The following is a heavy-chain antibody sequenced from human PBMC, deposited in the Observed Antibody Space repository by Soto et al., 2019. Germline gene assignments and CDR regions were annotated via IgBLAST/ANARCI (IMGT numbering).Heavy chain of an antibody. CDR1: GYTFTSYG. D-gene: IGHD2-15*01. J-gene: IGHJ4*02. Sequence: ASVKVSCKASGYTFTSYGISWVRQAPGQGLEWMGWISAYNGNTNYAQKLQGRVTMTTDTSTSTAYMELRSLRSDDTAVYYCARDVQFNPAATQPLHQPPFDYWGQGTLVTVSS. CDR2: ISAYNGNT. CDR3: ARDVQFNPAATQPLHQPPFDY. V-gene: IGHV1-18*01.